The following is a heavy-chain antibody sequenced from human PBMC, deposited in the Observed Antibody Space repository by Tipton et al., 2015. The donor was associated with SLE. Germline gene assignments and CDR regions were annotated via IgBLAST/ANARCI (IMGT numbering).Heavy chain of an antibody. CDR2: IYYTGST. D-gene: IGHD1-26*01. Sequence: TLSLTCAVYGGSFSGYYWSWIRQPPGKGLEWIGYIYYTGSTYYNPSLKSRVTISVDTSKNQFSLKLSSVTAADTAVYYCAREGPFVGAMGHWGQGTLVTVSS. V-gene: IGHV4-34*01. J-gene: IGHJ4*02. CDR1: GGSFSGYY. CDR3: AREGPFVGAMGH.